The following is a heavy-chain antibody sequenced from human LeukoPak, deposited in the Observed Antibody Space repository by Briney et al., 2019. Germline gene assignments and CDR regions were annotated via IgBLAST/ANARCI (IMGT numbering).Heavy chain of an antibody. Sequence: GGSLRLSCAASGFTFGSYSMDWVRQAPTKGLEWVSSIYSSGRYIYYAYSVKGRFTISRDNSKNTLYLQMNSLRAEDTAVYYCANLKTNSRSVGYWGQGTLVTVSS. CDR2: IYSSGRYI. CDR1: GFTFGSYS. V-gene: IGHV3-21*04. D-gene: IGHD6-13*01. CDR3: ANLKTNSRSVGY. J-gene: IGHJ4*02.